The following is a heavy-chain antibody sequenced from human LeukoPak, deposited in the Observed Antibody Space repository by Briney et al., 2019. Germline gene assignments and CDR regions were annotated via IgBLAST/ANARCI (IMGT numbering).Heavy chain of an antibody. CDR1: GFTFSSYG. CDR3: ARRAGAYSHPYDY. D-gene: IGHD4/OR15-4a*01. Sequence: WGSLRLSCAASGFTFSSYGMHWVRQAPGKGLEWVSFIYSDNTHYSDSVKGRFTISRDNSKNTLYLQMNSLRAEDTAVYYCARRAGAYSHPYDYWGQGTLVTVSS. J-gene: IGHJ4*02. CDR2: IYSDNT. V-gene: IGHV3-NL1*01.